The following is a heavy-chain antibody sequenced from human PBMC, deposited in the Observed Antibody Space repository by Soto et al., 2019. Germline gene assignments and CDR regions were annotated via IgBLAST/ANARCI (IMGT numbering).Heavy chain of an antibody. CDR3: GREGGGDYVWGSYRSRWFDP. CDR2: IIPIFGTA. CDR1: GGTFSSYA. Sequence: QVQLVQSGAEVKKPGSSVKVSCKASGGTFSSYAISWVRQAPGQGLEWMGGIIPIFGTANNEQKFQGRVTITADESTSTAYMEIRSLRSEDTAVYFCGREGGGDYVWGSYRSRWFDPWGQGTLVTVSS. V-gene: IGHV1-69*01. D-gene: IGHD3-16*02. J-gene: IGHJ5*02.